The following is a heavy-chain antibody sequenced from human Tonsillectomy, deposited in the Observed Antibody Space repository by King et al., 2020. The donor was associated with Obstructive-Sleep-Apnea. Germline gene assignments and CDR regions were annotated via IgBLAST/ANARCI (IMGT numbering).Heavy chain of an antibody. Sequence: VTLKESGPVLVKPTETLTLTCTVSGFSLSNARMGVSWIRPPPGKALEWLAHIFSNDEKSYSTSLKSRLTISKDTSKSQVVLTMTNMDPVDTATYYCARMGGDYVWGSYRSDAFDIWGQGTMVTVSS. CDR1: GFSLSNARMG. V-gene: IGHV2-26*01. D-gene: IGHD3-16*02. CDR3: ARMGGDYVWGSYRSDAFDI. CDR2: IFSNDEK. J-gene: IGHJ3*02.